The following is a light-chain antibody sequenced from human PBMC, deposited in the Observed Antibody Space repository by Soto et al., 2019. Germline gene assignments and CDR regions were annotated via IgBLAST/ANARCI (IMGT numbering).Light chain of an antibody. V-gene: IGLV2-14*01. CDR3: CSYTSSNTVL. J-gene: IGLJ2*01. CDR2: DVN. CDR1: SSDVGGYNY. Sequence: QSALTQPASVSGSPGQSITISCTETSSDVGGYNYVSWYQQHPGKAPKLMIYDVNNRPSGVSNRFSGSKSDNTASLTISGLQAEDEADYYCCSYTSSNTVLFGGGTKVTVL.